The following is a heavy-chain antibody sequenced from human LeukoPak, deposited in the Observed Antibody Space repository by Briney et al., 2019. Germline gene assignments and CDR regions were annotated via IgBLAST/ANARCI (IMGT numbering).Heavy chain of an antibody. J-gene: IGHJ3*02. CDR1: GGSISSYY. CDR3: AREGGVPAAIGAAFGI. CDR2: IYYSGST. D-gene: IGHD2-2*01. Sequence: SETLSLTCTVSGGSISSYYWSWIRQPPGKGLEWIGYIYYSGSTNYNPSLKSRVTISVDTSKNQFSLKLSSVTAADTAVYYCAREGGVPAAIGAAFGIWGQGTMVTVSS. V-gene: IGHV4-59*01.